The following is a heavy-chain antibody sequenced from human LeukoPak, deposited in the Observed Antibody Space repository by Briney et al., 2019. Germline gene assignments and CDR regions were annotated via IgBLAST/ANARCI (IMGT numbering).Heavy chain of an antibody. D-gene: IGHD2-2*01. CDR1: GGSISCYY. Sequence: PSETLSLTCTVAGGSISCYYWSWIRQPPGKRLEWIGYSSYSGSTNYSPSLKSRVTLLVDTSKNQFSLNLFSVTAADTAVYYCARGTDYGDSWGQGTLVTVSS. CDR3: ARGTDYGDS. V-gene: IGHV4-59*01. CDR2: SSYSGST. J-gene: IGHJ4*02.